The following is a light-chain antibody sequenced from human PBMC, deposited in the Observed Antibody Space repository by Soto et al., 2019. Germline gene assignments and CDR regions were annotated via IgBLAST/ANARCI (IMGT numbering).Light chain of an antibody. V-gene: IGLV1-40*01. CDR3: QSYDSSLSGSV. CDR2: NNI. CDR1: TSNIGAGYD. J-gene: IGLJ3*02. Sequence: QSVLTQPPSVSGAPGQRVTISCTGSTSNIGAGYDVHWYQQLPGTAPKVLIYNNINRPSWVPDRFSGSKSGTSASLAITGLQAEDEADYYCQSYDSSLSGSVFGGGTKLTVL.